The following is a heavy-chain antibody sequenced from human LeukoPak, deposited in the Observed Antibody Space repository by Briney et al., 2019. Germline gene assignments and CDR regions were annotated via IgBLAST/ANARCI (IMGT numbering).Heavy chain of an antibody. J-gene: IGHJ5*02. CDR1: GFTFSSYA. V-gene: IGHV3-23*01. CDR2: ISGSGGST. D-gene: IGHD4-17*01. Sequence: GGSLRLSCAASGFTFSSYAMSWVRQAPGKGLEWVSAISGSGGSTYYADSVKGRFTISRDNSKNTLYLQMKSLRAEDTAVYYCAKEETVTTKEYSNWFDPWGQGTLVTVSS. CDR3: AKEETVTTKEYSNWFDP.